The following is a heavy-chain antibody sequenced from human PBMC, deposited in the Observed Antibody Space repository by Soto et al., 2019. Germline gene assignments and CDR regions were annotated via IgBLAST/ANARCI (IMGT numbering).Heavy chain of an antibody. CDR2: ISYDGSNK. CDR3: AKSGSGTIDY. CDR1: GFTFSSYG. J-gene: IGHJ4*02. Sequence: XGSLRLSFAASGFTFSSYGMHWVRQAPGKGLEWVAVISYDGSNKYYADSVKGRFTISRDNSKNTLYLQMNSLRAEDTAVYYCAKSGSGTIDYWGQGTLVTVSS. V-gene: IGHV3-30*18. D-gene: IGHD1-7*01.